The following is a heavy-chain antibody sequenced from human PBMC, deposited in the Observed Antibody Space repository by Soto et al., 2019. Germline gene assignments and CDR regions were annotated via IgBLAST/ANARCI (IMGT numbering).Heavy chain of an antibody. CDR3: ARAGDIVVVPAAIALSTWFDP. CDR1: GGSISGGGYY. D-gene: IGHD2-2*02. Sequence: SETLSLTCTVSGGSISGGGYYWSWIRQHPGKGLEWIGYIYYSGSTYYNPSLKSRVTISVDTSKNQFSLKLSSVTAADTAVYYCARAGDIVVVPAAIALSTWFDPWGQGTLVTVSS. J-gene: IGHJ5*02. CDR2: IYYSGST. V-gene: IGHV4-31*03.